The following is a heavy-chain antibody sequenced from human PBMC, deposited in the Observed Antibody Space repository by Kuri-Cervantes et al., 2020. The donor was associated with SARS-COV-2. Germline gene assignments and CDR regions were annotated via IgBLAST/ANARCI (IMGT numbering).Heavy chain of an antibody. CDR2: ISYDGSNK. CDR3: ARDVSPSSSSDYYYYGMDV. CDR1: GFTFSSYA. J-gene: IGHJ6*02. Sequence: GESLKISCAASGFTFSSYAMHWVRQAPGKGLEWVAVISYDGSNKYYADSVKGRFTISRDNSKNTLYLQMNSLRAEDTAVYYCARDVSPSSSSDYYYYGMDVWGQGTTVTVSS. V-gene: IGHV3-30-3*01. D-gene: IGHD6-6*01.